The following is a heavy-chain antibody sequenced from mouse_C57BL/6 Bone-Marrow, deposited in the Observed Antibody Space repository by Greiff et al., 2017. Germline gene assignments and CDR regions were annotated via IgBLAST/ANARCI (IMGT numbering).Heavy chain of an antibody. Sequence: VQLQQPGAELVRPGSSVKLSCKASGYTFTSYWMHWVKQRPIQGLEWIGNIDPSASETHYNQKFKDQATLTVDKSSSTAYMQLSNLTSEDSGVNYGESVYYYGSPGFAYWGQGTLVTVSA. CDR2: IDPSASET. CDR3: ESVYYYGSPGFAY. J-gene: IGHJ3*01. D-gene: IGHD1-1*01. V-gene: IGHV1-52*01. CDR1: GYTFTSYW.